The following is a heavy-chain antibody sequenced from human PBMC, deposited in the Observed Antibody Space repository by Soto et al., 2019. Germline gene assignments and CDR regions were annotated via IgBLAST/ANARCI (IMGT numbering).Heavy chain of an antibody. CDR1: GYTFTNYD. D-gene: IGHD3-3*01. J-gene: IGHJ5*02. V-gene: IGHV1-8*01. Sequence: QVHLVQSGAEVKRPGASVTVSCRASGYTFTNYDINWVRQATGQGLEGLGWMNTNSGDTGSAQNFQGRVTMTRNTSTSTAYMELSSMRSADTAVYYCARAPLVGFSEWLPVYYNWFDPWGQGTLVTVSS. CDR2: MNTNSGDT. CDR3: ARAPLVGFSEWLPVYYNWFDP.